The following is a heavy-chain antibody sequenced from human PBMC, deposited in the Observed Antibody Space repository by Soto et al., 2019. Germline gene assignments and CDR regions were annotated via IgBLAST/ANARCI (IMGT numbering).Heavy chain of an antibody. CDR3: ARSDLYSSGWYFDY. Sequence: PSETLSLTCAVSSGSISSSNWWSWVRQPPGKGLEWIGEIYHSGSTNYNPSLKSRVTISVDKSKNQFSLKLSSVTAADTAVYYCARSDLYSSGWYFDYWGQGTLVTVSS. D-gene: IGHD6-19*01. CDR2: IYHSGST. V-gene: IGHV4-4*02. CDR1: SGSISSSNW. J-gene: IGHJ4*02.